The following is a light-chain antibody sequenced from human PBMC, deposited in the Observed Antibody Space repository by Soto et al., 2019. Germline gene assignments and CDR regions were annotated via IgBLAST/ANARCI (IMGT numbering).Light chain of an antibody. CDR2: TNT. J-gene: IGLJ2*01. CDR3: LSYDISLSACV. Sequence: QSVLTQPPSVSGAPGQRVTISCTGSSSNIGADYHVHWYQQLPGTAPKLLIYTNTNRPSGVPDRFSASKSGTSASLAITGLQAEDEADYYCLSYDISLSACVFGGGTKLTVL. CDR1: SSNIGADYH. V-gene: IGLV1-40*01.